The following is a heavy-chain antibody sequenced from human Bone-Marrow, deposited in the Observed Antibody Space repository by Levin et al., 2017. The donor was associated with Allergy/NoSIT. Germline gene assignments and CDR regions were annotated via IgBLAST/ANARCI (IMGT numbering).Heavy chain of an antibody. CDR3: ARVPGAMLGPTSWFEP. Sequence: KASETLSLTCAVSGASITSNNWWSWVRQPPGKGLECIGEIYHNGSSSYNPSLKSRVTMSVDKSNNHFSLKLTSVTAADTAVYYCARVPGAMLGPTSWFEPWGQGTLVTVSS. D-gene: IGHD2-2*01. J-gene: IGHJ5*02. CDR2: IYHNGSS. CDR1: GASITSNNW. V-gene: IGHV4/OR15-8*01.